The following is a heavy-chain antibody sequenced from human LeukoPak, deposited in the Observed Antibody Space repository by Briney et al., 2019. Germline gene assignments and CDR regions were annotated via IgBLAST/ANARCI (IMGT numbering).Heavy chain of an antibody. J-gene: IGHJ4*02. V-gene: IGHV4-59*01. CDR3: ARGGIQLWYNFDY. D-gene: IGHD5-18*01. CDR2: IYYIGSA. Sequence: PSETLSLTCTVSGGSIRSYYWSWIRHPPGKGLGWVGYIYYIGSAHYKPSLKSLATLSVDPSKNQFSLKLSSVAAADTAVYYCARGGIQLWYNFDYWGQGTLVTVSS. CDR1: GGSIRSYY.